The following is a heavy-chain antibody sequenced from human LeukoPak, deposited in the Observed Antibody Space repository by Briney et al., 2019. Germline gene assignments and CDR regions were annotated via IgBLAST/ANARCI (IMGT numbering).Heavy chain of an antibody. CDR3: AKAPSGSGSYGYFDY. J-gene: IGHJ4*02. CDR1: GFTFSSYG. CDR2: IRYDGSNK. D-gene: IGHD1-26*01. Sequence: PGGSLRPSCAASGFTFSSYGMHWVRQAPGKGLEWVAFIRYDGSNKYYADSVKGRFTISRDNSKNTLYLQMNSLRAEDTAVYYCAKAPSGSGSYGYFDYWGQGTLVTVSS. V-gene: IGHV3-30*02.